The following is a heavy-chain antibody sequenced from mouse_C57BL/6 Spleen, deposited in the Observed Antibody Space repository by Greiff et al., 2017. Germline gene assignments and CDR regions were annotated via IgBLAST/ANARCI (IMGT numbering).Heavy chain of an antibody. CDR2: IHPNSGST. CDR1: GYTFTSYW. V-gene: IGHV1-64*01. CDR3: ARLVTSSYWYFDV. Sequence: QVQLQQPGAELVKPGASVKLSCKASGYTFTSYWMHWVKQRPGQGLEWIGMIHPNSGSTNYNEKFKSKATLTVDKSSSTAYMQLSSLTSEDSAVYYCARLVTSSYWYFDVWGTGTTVTVSS. J-gene: IGHJ1*03. D-gene: IGHD2-2*01.